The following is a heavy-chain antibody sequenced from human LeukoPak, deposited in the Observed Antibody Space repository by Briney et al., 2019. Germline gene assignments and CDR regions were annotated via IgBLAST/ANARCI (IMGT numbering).Heavy chain of an antibody. CDR3: ARHFEVDFWSGYYTQPPYYFDY. Sequence: GESLKISCKGSGYSFTTYWIGWVRQMPGKGLEWMGIIYPGDSDTRYSPSFQGQVTISADKSISTAYLQWSSLKASDTAMYYCARHFEVDFWSGYYTQPPYYFDYWGQGTLVTVSS. V-gene: IGHV5-51*01. CDR2: IYPGDSDT. CDR1: GYSFTTYW. J-gene: IGHJ4*02. D-gene: IGHD3-3*01.